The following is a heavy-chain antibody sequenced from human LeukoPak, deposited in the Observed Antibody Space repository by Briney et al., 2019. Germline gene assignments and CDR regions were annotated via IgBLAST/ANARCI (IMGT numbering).Heavy chain of an antibody. V-gene: IGHV4-34*01. Sequence: TASETLSLTCAVYGGSFSCYYWSWIRQPPGKGLEWIGEINHSGSTNYNPSLKSRVTISVDTSKNQFSLKLSSVTAADTAVYYCARGSSGTYYYYYYMDVWGKGTTVTVSS. J-gene: IGHJ6*03. CDR2: INHSGST. CDR1: GGSFSCYY. D-gene: IGHD3-10*01. CDR3: ARGSSGTYYYYYYMDV.